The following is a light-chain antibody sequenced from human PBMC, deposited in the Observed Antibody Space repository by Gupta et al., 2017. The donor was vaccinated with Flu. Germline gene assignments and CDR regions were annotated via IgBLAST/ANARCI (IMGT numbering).Light chain of an antibody. CDR3: QQRSNPPT. J-gene: IGKJ1*01. CDR2: DIS. Sequence: SPVTLSMSPGERATRSCRASQSVSNSLAWYQQKPGQAPRLLIYDISHRATGVSARFSGSGYGTDFTLTISSLEPDDFAVYYCQQRSNPPTFGQGTKVEIK. CDR1: QSVSNS. V-gene: IGKV3-11*01.